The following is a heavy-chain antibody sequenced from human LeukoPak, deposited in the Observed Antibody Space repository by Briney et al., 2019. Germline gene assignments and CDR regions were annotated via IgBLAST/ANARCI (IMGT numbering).Heavy chain of an antibody. V-gene: IGHV3-74*01. J-gene: IGHJ4*02. CDR1: GFTFSSYW. CDR3: AKAGGHSFFDY. D-gene: IGHD2-15*01. CDR2: INSDGSST. Sequence: GGSLRLSCAASGFTFSSYWMHWVRQAPGKGLVWVSRINSDGSSTSYADSVKGRFTISRDNSKNTLYLQMNSLRAEDTAVYYCAKAGGHSFFDYWGQGTLVTVSS.